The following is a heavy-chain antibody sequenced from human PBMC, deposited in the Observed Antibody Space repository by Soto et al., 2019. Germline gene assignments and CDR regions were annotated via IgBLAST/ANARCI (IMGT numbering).Heavy chain of an antibody. V-gene: IGHV4-31*03. CDR1: GGSISSGGYY. D-gene: IGHD6-13*01. Sequence: SETLSLTCTVSGGSISSGGYYWSWIRQHPGKGLEWIGYIYYSGSTYYNPSLKSRVTISVDTSRNQFSLKLSSVTAADTAVYYCARERYSSSWYTSDSYYYYGMDVWGQGTTVTVSS. CDR3: ARERYSSSWYTSDSYYYYGMDV. CDR2: IYYSGST. J-gene: IGHJ6*02.